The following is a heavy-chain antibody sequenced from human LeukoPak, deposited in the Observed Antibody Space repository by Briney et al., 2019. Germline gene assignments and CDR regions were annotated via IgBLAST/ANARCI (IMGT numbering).Heavy chain of an antibody. CDR1: GGSITRNNYY. CDR3: ARDEGSSYPFDY. D-gene: IGHD2-2*01. J-gene: IGHJ4*02. V-gene: IGHV4-39*07. CDR2: IYSSGST. Sequence: PSETLSLTCSVSGGSITRNNYYWGWIRQPPGEGLEWIGTIYSSGSTYYNPSLKSRVTISVDTSKNQFSLNLSSVTAADTAVYFCARDEGSSYPFDYWGQGTLVTVSS.